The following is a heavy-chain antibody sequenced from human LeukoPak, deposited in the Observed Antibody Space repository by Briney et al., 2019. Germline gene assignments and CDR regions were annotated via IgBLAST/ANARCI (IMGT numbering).Heavy chain of an antibody. Sequence: PLASVKVSCKASGYTFTGYYMHWVRQAPGQGLEWMGWINPNSGGTNYAQKFQGRVTMTRDTSISTAYMELSRLRSDDTAVYYCARDLLYYYDSSGYGWGQGTLVTVSS. CDR3: ARDLLYYYDSSGYG. J-gene: IGHJ4*02. CDR1: GYTFTGYY. D-gene: IGHD3-22*01. CDR2: INPNSGGT. V-gene: IGHV1-2*02.